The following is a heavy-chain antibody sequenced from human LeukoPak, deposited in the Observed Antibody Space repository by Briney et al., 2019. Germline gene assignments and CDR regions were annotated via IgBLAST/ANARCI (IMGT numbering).Heavy chain of an antibody. Sequence: SETLSLTCTVSGDSISSYYWSWIRQPPGKGLEWIGCIYYSGNTNYNPSLKSRVTISIDTSKNQFSLKLSSVTAADTAVYYCARSGYGDPFDYWGQGTLVTVSS. V-gene: IGHV4-59*08. CDR2: IYYSGNT. D-gene: IGHD4-17*01. J-gene: IGHJ4*02. CDR1: GDSISSYY. CDR3: ARSGYGDPFDY.